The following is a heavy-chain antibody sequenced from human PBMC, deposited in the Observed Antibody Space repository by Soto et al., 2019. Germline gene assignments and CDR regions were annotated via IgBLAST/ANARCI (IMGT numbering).Heavy chain of an antibody. Sequence: EVQLLESGGGLVQPGGSLRLSCAASGFTFSSYAMSWVRQAPGKGLEWVSAISGSGSSTYYADSVKGRFTISRDNSKNTLYLQMSSLRAEDTAVYYCAKFQGARIAAPRLRVFDIWGQGTMVTVSS. CDR2: ISGSGSST. V-gene: IGHV3-23*01. CDR1: GFTFSSYA. J-gene: IGHJ3*02. CDR3: AKFQGARIAAPRLRVFDI. D-gene: IGHD6-6*01.